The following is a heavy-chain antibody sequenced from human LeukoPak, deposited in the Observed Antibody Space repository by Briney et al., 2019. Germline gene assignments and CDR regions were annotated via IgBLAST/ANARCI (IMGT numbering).Heavy chain of an antibody. Sequence: SETLSLTCSVSGGSISSSSYYGGWIRQPPGKGLEWIGSIYYSGSTYYNPSLKSRVTISVDTSKNQFSLKLSSVTAADTAVYYCARGSGHSSSWYGSLTTLGRVWDPPPDDYWGQGTLVTVSS. D-gene: IGHD6-13*01. CDR2: IYYSGST. CDR3: ARGSGHSSSWYGSLTTLGRVWDPPPDDY. J-gene: IGHJ4*02. V-gene: IGHV4-39*01. CDR1: GGSISSSSYY.